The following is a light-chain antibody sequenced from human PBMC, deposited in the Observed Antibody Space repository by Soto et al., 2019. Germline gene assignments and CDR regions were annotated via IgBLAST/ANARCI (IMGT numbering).Light chain of an antibody. V-gene: IGKV3-15*01. CDR3: QQYSSWPYT. J-gene: IGKJ2*01. Sequence: EIVMTQSPATLSVSPGERATLSCRASQSVSSDLAWYQQKPGQAPRLLIYGASTRATGIPARFSDSGSGTEFTLTISSLQSEDFAVYYCQQYSSWPYTFGQGTKPEIK. CDR2: GAS. CDR1: QSVSSD.